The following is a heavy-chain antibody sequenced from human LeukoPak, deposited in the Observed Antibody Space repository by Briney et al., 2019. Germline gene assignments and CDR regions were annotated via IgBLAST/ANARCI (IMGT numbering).Heavy chain of an antibody. CDR2: IVVGSGNT. CDR3: AGGSGSYFYGMDV. CDR1: GFTFTSSA. D-gene: IGHD3-10*01. J-gene: IGHJ6*02. V-gene: IGHV1-58*01. Sequence: GASVKVSCKASGFTFTSSAVQWVRQARGQRLEWIGWIVVGSGNTNYAQKFQERVTITRDMSTSTAYMELGSLRSEDTAVYYCAGGSGSYFYGMDVWGQGTTVTVSS.